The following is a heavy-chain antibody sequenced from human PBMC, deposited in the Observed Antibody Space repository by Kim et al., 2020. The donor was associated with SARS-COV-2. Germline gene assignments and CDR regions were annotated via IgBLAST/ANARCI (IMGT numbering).Heavy chain of an antibody. V-gene: IGHV3-33*05. D-gene: IGHD1-1*01. CDR3: ASDGTGNYHLDY. Sequence: GGSLRLSCAASGFIFSNHGMHWVRQAPGKGLEWVGVVSFDGSKTIYTDSLKGRFTVSRDNLRHKVYLQMNSLRVEDTAVYYCASDGTGNYHLDYGGRGTLV. CDR2: VSFDGSKT. J-gene: IGHJ4*02. CDR1: GFIFSNHG.